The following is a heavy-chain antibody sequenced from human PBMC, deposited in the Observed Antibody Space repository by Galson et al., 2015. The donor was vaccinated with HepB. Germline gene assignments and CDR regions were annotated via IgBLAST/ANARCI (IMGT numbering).Heavy chain of an antibody. CDR2: IKEDGSIK. D-gene: IGHD5-12*01. CDR1: GFMFRGHW. CDR3: ARNRGYETFDY. V-gene: IGHV3-7*03. Sequence: SLRLSCAASGFMFRGHWMNWVRQAPGKGLEWVANIKEDGSIKYYVDSVTGRFTISRDNARNLLYLQMNGLRAEDTAVYFCARNRGYETFDYWGQGALVTVSS. J-gene: IGHJ4*02.